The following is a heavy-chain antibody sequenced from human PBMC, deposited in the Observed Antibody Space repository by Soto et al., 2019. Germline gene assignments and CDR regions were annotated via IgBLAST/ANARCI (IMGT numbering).Heavy chain of an antibody. CDR3: AKLGYYDFRSGYSNNWFDH. CDR1: GFTFSSYA. CDR2: ISGSGGST. D-gene: IGHD3-3*01. J-gene: IGHJ5*02. V-gene: IGHV3-23*01. Sequence: LRLSCAASGFTFSSYAMSWVRQAPGKGLEWVSAISGSGGSTYYADSVKGRFTISRDNSKNTLYLQMNSLRAEDTAVYYCAKLGYYDFRSGYSNNWFDHWGQGTLVTVSS.